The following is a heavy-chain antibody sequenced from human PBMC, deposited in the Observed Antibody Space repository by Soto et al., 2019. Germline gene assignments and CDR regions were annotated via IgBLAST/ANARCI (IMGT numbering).Heavy chain of an antibody. CDR1: GFSLSTSGVG. CDR3: AHRRDYDPFDY. Sequence: QITLKESGPTLVKPTQTLTLTCTFSGFSLSTSGVGVGWIRQPPGKALEGLALIYWDDDKRYSPSLKSRLTIAKDTAKNHVVLTMTNMDPVVTATYYCAHRRDYDPFDYWGQGTLVTVAS. V-gene: IGHV2-5*02. J-gene: IGHJ4*02. CDR2: IYWDDDK. D-gene: IGHD4-17*01.